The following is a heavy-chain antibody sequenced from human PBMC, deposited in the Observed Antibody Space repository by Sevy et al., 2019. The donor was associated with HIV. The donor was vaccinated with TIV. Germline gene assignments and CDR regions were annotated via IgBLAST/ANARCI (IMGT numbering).Heavy chain of an antibody. V-gene: IGHV3-23*01. CDR1: GFTFSTYA. Sequence: GGSLRLSCAASGFTFSTYAMSWVRQAPGKGLEWVSGISGTYGSTYYADSVKGRFTISRDNSKNTLYLQMNSLRAEDTALYYCAKDLYDDTSLFDYWGQGIRVTVSS. CDR3: AKDLYDDTSLFDY. CDR2: ISGTYGST. J-gene: IGHJ4*02. D-gene: IGHD3-22*01.